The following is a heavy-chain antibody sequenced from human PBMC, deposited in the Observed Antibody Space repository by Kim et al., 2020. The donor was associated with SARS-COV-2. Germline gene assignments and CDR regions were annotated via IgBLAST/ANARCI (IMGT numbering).Heavy chain of an antibody. CDR3: ARGVSGTKAMDV. Sequence: NYAQKIQGRVNKTRDTSTSTVYMELSSLRAEDTAVYYCARGVSGTKAMDVWGQGTTVTVSS. D-gene: IGHD6-19*01. J-gene: IGHJ6*02. V-gene: IGHV1-46*01.